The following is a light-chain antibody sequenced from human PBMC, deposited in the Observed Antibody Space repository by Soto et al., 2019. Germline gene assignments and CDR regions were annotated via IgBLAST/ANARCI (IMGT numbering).Light chain of an antibody. J-gene: IGLJ2*01. CDR3: QSYDIRLSGVV. V-gene: IGLV1-40*01. CDR2: GNR. Sequence: QYVLTQPPSVSGAPGQRVTISCTGSSSNIGAGYNVHWYQHLPGTAPKVLIYGNRHRPSGVPDRFSGSKSGTSASLAITGLQADDEADYYCQSYDIRLSGVVFGGGTKLTVL. CDR1: SSNIGAGYN.